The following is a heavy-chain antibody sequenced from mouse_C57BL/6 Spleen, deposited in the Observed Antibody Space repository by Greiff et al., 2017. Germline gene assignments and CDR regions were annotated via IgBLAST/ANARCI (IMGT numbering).Heavy chain of an antibody. D-gene: IGHD2-5*01. J-gene: IGHJ1*03. CDR1: GYAFSSSW. Sequence: VQLQQSGPELVKPGASVKISCKASGYAFSSSWMNWVKQRPGKGLEWIGRIYPGGGDTNYNGKFKGKATLTADKSSSTAYMQLSSLTSEDSAVYFCARGSNSWYFDVWGTGTTVTVSS. CDR3: ARGSNSWYFDV. CDR2: IYPGGGDT. V-gene: IGHV1-82*01.